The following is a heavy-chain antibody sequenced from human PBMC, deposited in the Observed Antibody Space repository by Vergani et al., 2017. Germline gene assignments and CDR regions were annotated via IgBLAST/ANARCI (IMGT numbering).Heavy chain of an antibody. J-gene: IGHJ5*02. CDR3: ARSIGYCAGATCRAYYFDH. CDR2: LNPTTGHT. CDR1: GYIFTNYY. D-gene: IGHD2-21*01. V-gene: IGHV1-46*01. Sequence: VQLVQSGAEVRKPGASVTVSCTASGYIFTNYYIHWLRQAPGQAFEWMGILNPTTGHTTSAQKFMGRVDMTRDPSTDTSTRTVQMTLSSLRSEDTAVYYCARSIGYCAGATCRAYYFDHWGQGTRVTVSS.